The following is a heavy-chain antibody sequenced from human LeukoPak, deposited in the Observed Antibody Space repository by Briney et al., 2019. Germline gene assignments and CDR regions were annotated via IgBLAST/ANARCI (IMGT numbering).Heavy chain of an antibody. CDR3: ARGLVGATFIGTFDI. D-gene: IGHD1-26*01. CDR2: ISSSGSTI. CDR1: GFTFSSYE. V-gene: IGHV3-48*03. Sequence: LAGGSLRLSCAASGFTFSSYEMNWVRQAPGKGLEWVSYISSSGSTIYYADSVKGRFTISRDNAKNSLYLQMNSLRAEDTAVYYCARGLVGATFIGTFDIWGQGTMVTVSS. J-gene: IGHJ3*02.